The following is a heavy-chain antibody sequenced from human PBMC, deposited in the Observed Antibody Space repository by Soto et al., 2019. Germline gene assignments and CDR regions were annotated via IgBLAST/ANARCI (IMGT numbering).Heavy chain of an antibody. V-gene: IGHV3-7*01. Sequence: GGSLRLSCAASGFTFSSYWMSWVRQAPGKGLEWVANIKQDGSEKYYVDSVKGRFTISRDNAKNSLYLQMNSLRAEDTAVYYCARDRDIVVVVAARNYFDYWGQGTLVTVSS. J-gene: IGHJ4*02. CDR1: GFTFSSYW. D-gene: IGHD2-15*01. CDR2: IKQDGSEK. CDR3: ARDRDIVVVVAARNYFDY.